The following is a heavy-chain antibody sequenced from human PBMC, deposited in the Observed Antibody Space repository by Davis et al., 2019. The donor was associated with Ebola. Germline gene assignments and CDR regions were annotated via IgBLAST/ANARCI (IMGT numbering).Heavy chain of an antibody. J-gene: IGHJ6*02. CDR3: ARESLAGSNSYYGMDV. CDR2: INAGNGNT. V-gene: IGHV1-3*01. CDR1: GYTFTSYA. Sequence: AASVKVSCKASGYTFTSYAMHWVRQAPGQRLEWMGWINAGNGNTKYSQKFQGRVTITRDTSASTAYMELSSLRSEDTAVYYCARESLAGSNSYYGMDVWGQGTTVTVSS.